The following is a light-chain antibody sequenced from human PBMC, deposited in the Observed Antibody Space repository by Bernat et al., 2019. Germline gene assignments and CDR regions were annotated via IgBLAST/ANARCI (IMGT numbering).Light chain of an antibody. V-gene: IGLV2-23*02. Sequence: QSALTQPASVSGSPGQSITISCTGTASDVGNYDLFSWYQQHPGKAPIIMIYKVSKRPSGVSNRFSGGKSGNTASLTISVLQAEDEADYYCCSYEVSGGVFGTGTKVIVL. CDR1: ASDVGNYDL. J-gene: IGLJ1*01. CDR3: CSYEVSGGV. CDR2: KVS.